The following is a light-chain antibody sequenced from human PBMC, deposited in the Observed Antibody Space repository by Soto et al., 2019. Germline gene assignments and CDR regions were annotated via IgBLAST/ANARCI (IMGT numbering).Light chain of an antibody. V-gene: IGLV2-18*02. CDR3: SSYTSSGTWV. J-gene: IGLJ3*02. CDR1: SSDVGSYNR. Sequence: QSVLTQPPSVSGSPGQSVTISCTGTSSDVGSYNRVSWYQQPPGTAPKLMICQVSNRPSGVPDRFSGSKSGNTASLTISGLQAEDEADYYCSSYTSSGTWVFGGGTQLTV. CDR2: QVS.